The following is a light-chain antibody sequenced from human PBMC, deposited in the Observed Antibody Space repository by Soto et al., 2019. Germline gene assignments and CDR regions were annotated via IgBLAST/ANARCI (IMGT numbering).Light chain of an antibody. CDR3: AAWDDSLSGWV. V-gene: IGLV1-47*01. J-gene: IGLJ3*02. CDR1: SSNIGSNY. CDR2: RNN. Sequence: QAVVTQPPSASGTPGQRVTISCSGSSSNIGSNYVYWYQQLPGTAPKLLIYRNNQRPSGVPDRFSGSKSGTSASLAISGLRSEDEADYYCAAWDDSLSGWVFGGGTKPTVL.